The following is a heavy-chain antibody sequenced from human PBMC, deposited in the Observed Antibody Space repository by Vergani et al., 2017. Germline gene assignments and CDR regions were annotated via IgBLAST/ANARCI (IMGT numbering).Heavy chain of an antibody. Sequence: EVQLVPSGAEVKKPGESLRISCKGSGYSFTSYWISWVRQMPGKGLEWMGRIDPSDSYPNYSPSFQGHVTISADKSIRTAYLQWSSLKASYTAMYYCARQGGIMITFGEFDYWGQGTLVTVSS. CDR2: IDPSDSYP. V-gene: IGHV5-10-1*03. CDR1: GYSFTSYW. CDR3: ARQGGIMITFGEFDY. D-gene: IGHD3-16*01. J-gene: IGHJ4*02.